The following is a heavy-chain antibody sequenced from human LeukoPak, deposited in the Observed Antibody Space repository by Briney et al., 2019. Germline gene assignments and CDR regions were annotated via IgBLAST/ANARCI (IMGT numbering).Heavy chain of an antibody. CDR2: IWYDGSNK. Sequence: GGSLRLSCAASGFTFSSYGMHWVRQAPGKGLEWVAVIWYDGSNKYYADSVKGRFTISRDNSKNTLYLQMNSLRAEDTAVYYCARSVPDYFHGMDAWGQGTTVTVSS. CDR3: ARSVPDYFHGMDA. V-gene: IGHV3-33*01. CDR1: GFTFSSYG. J-gene: IGHJ6*02. D-gene: IGHD2/OR15-2a*01.